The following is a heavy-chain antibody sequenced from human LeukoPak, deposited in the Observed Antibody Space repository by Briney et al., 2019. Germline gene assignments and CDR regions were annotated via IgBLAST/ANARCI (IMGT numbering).Heavy chain of an antibody. CDR3: ARTRGTMVRGVPPQSSGWFDP. CDR1: GGSISGYY. Sequence: PSETLSLTCTVSGGSISGYYWSWIRQPAGKGLEWIGRIFSSGTTNYNSSLKSRVTMSVDTSKNQFSLKLSSVTAADTAVYYCARTRGTMVRGVPPQSSGWFDPWGQGTLVTVSS. V-gene: IGHV4-4*07. J-gene: IGHJ5*02. CDR2: IFSSGTT. D-gene: IGHD3-10*01.